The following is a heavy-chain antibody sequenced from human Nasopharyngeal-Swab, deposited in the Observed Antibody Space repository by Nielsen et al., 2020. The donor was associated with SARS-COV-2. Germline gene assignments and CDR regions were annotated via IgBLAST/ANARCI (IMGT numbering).Heavy chain of an antibody. V-gene: IGHV4-31*03. CDR2: IYYSGTT. CDR1: GGSIGSGGYY. D-gene: IGHD3-10*01. Sequence: SETLSLTCTVSGGSIGSGGYYWNWIRQHPGKGLEWIGYIYYSGTTDYNPSLKSRVTISVDTSKDQFSLKLSSVTAADTALYYCARERYYGSGTFGMDVWGQGTTVTVSS. J-gene: IGHJ6*02. CDR3: ARERYYGSGTFGMDV.